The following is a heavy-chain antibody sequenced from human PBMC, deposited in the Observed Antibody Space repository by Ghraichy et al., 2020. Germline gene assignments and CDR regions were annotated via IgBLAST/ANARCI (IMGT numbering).Heavy chain of an antibody. CDR1: GFTFSSYA. CDR2: ISGSGGST. CDR3: ASPEERFLEWLLPLDY. J-gene: IGHJ4*02. D-gene: IGHD3-3*01. Sequence: GGSLRLSCAASGFTFSSYAMSWVRQAPGKGLEWVSAISGSGGSTYYADSVKGRFTISRDNSKNTLYLQMNSLRAEDTAVYYCASPEERFLEWLLPLDYWGQGTLVTVSS. V-gene: IGHV3-23*01.